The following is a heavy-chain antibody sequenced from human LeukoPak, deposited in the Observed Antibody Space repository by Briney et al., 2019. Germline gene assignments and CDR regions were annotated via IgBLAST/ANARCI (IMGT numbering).Heavy chain of an antibody. J-gene: IGHJ3*02. CDR3: ARDLRVAVAGTIDGFDI. V-gene: IGHV1-46*01. CDR1: GDTFTNYY. CDR2: INPSGGST. Sequence: ASVKVSCKASGDTFTNYYMHWVRQAPGQGLEWMGIINPSGGSTSYAQKFQGRVTMTRDTSTSTVYMELSSLRSEDTAVYYCARDLRVAVAGTIDGFDIWGQGTMVTVSS. D-gene: IGHD6-19*01.